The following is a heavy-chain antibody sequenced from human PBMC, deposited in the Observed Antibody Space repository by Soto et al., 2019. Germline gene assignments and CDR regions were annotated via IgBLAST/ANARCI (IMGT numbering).Heavy chain of an antibody. CDR1: GYTFTTYG. J-gene: IGHJ6*02. D-gene: IGHD2-2*01. CDR2: VSPYNGDT. CDR3: AREVGHMDV. Sequence: ASVKVSCKASGYTFTTYGINWVRQAPGQGLEWMGWVSPYNGDTSYAQKVQGRVTMTADTSTTTAYLELRSLRSDDTAVYYCAREVGHMDVWGQGTTVTVSS. V-gene: IGHV1-18*04.